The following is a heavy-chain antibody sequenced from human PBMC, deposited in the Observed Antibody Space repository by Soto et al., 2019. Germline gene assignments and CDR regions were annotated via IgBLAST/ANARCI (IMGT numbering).Heavy chain of an antibody. D-gene: IGHD1-26*01. J-gene: IGHJ1*01. Sequence: QVQLQESGPGLVKPSETLSLTCTVSGGSISSYYWSWIRQPPGKGLEWIGYIYYSGSTNYNPSLKSRVTISVDTFKNQFSLKLSSVTAADTAVYYCARAGRTREYFQHWGQGTLVTVSS. CDR2: IYYSGST. CDR3: ARAGRTREYFQH. V-gene: IGHV4-59*01. CDR1: GGSISSYY.